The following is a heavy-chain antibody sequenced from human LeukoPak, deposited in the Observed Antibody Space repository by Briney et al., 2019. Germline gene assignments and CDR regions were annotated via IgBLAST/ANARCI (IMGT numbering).Heavy chain of an antibody. Sequence: GASVKVSCKASGYTFTSYYMHWVRQAPGQGLEWMGIINPSGGSTSYAQKLQGRVTMTTDTSTSTAYMELRSLRSDDTAVYYCVRTGAGYYDSSGYRYFDYWGQGTLVTVSS. J-gene: IGHJ4*02. D-gene: IGHD3-22*01. CDR2: INPSGGST. CDR1: GYTFTSYY. CDR3: VRTGAGYYDSSGYRYFDY. V-gene: IGHV1-46*01.